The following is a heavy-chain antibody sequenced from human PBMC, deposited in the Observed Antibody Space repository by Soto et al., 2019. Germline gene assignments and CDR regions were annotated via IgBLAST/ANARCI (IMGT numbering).Heavy chain of an antibody. CDR1: GFTFSSYS. J-gene: IGHJ5*02. CDR3: ARDRDEFGGVIAARPNWFDP. V-gene: IGHV3-21*01. D-gene: IGHD3-16*02. CDR2: ISSSSSYI. Sequence: GGSLRLSCAASGFTFSSYSMNWVRQAPGKGLEWVSSISSSSSYIYYADSVKGRFTISRDNAKNSLYLQMNSLRAEDTAVYYWARDRDEFGGVIAARPNWFDPWGQGTLVTVSS.